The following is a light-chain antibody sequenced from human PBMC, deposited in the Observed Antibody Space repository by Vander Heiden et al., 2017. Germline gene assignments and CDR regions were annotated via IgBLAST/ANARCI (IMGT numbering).Light chain of an antibody. CDR3: SSYTSSSTLDV. Sequence: QSALTQPASVSGSPGQSITIACTGTRSGDGAYNSVPWYQQHPGKAPKLMIYDVSNRPSGVSNRFSGSKSGNTASLTISGLQAEDEADYYCSSYTSSSTLDVFGTGTKVTVL. CDR2: DVS. V-gene: IGLV2-14*03. CDR1: RSGDGAYNS. J-gene: IGLJ1*01.